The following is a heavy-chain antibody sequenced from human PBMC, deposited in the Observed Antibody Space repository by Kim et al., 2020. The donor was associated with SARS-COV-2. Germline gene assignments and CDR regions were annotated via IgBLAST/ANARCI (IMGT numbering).Heavy chain of an antibody. J-gene: IGHJ6*02. CDR2: IYYSGST. Sequence: SETLFLTCTVSGGSISSYYWSWIRQPPGKGLEWIGYIYYSGSTNYKPSLKSRVTISVDTSQNQFSLKLSSVTAADTAVYYCARYSSPFLDCRSTSCLYGMDVWGQGTTVTVSS. D-gene: IGHD2-2*01. CDR1: GGSISSYY. V-gene: IGHV4-59*12. CDR3: ARYSSPFLDCRSTSCLYGMDV.